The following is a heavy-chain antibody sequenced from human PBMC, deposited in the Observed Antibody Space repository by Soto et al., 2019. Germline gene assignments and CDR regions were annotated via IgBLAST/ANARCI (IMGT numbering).Heavy chain of an antibody. CDR2: INPNSGGT. J-gene: IGHJ3*02. V-gene: IGHV1-2*04. Sequence: ASVKVSCKASGYTFTGYYMHWVRQAPGQGLEWMGWINPNSGGTKYAQKFQGWVTMTRDTSISTAYMELSRLRSDDTAVYYCARDRGLVGAPGLRTYDAFDIWGQGTMVTVSS. D-gene: IGHD1-26*01. CDR3: ARDRGLVGAPGLRTYDAFDI. CDR1: GYTFTGYY.